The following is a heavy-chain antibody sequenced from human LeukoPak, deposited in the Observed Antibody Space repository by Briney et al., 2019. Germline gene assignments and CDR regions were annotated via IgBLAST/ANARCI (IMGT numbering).Heavy chain of an antibody. D-gene: IGHD4-23*01. CDR3: ARDHRLTVVTPRVNPGTGLDY. J-gene: IGHJ4*02. Sequence: GASVKVSCKASGYTFTSYDINWARQATGQGLEWMGWMNPNSGNTGYAQKFQGRVTMTRNTSISTAYMELSSLRSEDTAVYYCARDHRLTVVTPRVNPGTGLDYWGQGTLVTVSS. V-gene: IGHV1-8*01. CDR1: GYTFTSYD. CDR2: MNPNSGNT.